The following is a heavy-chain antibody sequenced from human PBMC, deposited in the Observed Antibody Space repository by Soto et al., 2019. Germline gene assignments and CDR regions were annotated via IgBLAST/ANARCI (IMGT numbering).Heavy chain of an antibody. J-gene: IGHJ6*01. D-gene: IGHD3-22*01. CDR2: ISGSGGTT. Sequence: AIISCRHAQEKRLEWVSAISGSGGTTYYADSVKGRFTISRDNAKNTLYLQMNSLRAEDTAVYYCAREKDDSSAFFFLWRGYYG. V-gene: IGHV3-23*01. CDR3: AREKDDSSAFFFLWRGYYG. CDR1: A.